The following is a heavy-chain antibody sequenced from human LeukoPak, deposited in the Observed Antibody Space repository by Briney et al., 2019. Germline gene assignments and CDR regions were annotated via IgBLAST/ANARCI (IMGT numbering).Heavy chain of an antibody. V-gene: IGHV1-18*01. J-gene: IGHJ5*02. Sequence: ASVTVSCKASGYTFTSYGISWVRQAPGQGLEWMGWISAYNGNTNYAQKLQGRVTMTTDTSTSTAYMELRSLRSDDTAVYYCARDQGGSYTNWFDPWGQGTLVTVSS. CDR2: ISAYNGNT. CDR1: GYTFTSYG. CDR3: ARDQGGSYTNWFDP. D-gene: IGHD1-26*01.